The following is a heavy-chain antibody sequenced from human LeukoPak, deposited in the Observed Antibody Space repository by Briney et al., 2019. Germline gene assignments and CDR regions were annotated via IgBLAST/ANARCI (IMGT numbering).Heavy chain of an antibody. CDR3: ARHMWGVGSSSWYYYFDY. Sequence: GESLQISSKGSGYSFTSYWIGWVRRMAGKGLEWMGIIYPGDSDTRYSPSFQGQVTISADKSISTAYLQWSSLKAADTAMYYCARHMWGVGSSSWYYYFDYWGQGTLVTVSS. J-gene: IGHJ4*02. D-gene: IGHD6-13*01. CDR2: IYPGDSDT. V-gene: IGHV5-51*01. CDR1: GYSFTSYW.